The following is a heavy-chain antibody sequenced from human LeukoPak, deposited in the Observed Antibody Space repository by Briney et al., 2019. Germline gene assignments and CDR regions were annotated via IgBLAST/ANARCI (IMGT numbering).Heavy chain of an antibody. CDR3: ARDYPPD. Sequence: PGGSLRLSCAASGFTFSNSWMHWVRQAPGKGLVWVSCINSDGKTTTYADSVKGRFTISRDNAQSTLYLQMNSLSAEDTAVYYCARDYPPDWGQGTLVTVSA. V-gene: IGHV3-74*01. J-gene: IGHJ4*02. CDR1: GFTFSNSW. CDR2: INSDGKTT.